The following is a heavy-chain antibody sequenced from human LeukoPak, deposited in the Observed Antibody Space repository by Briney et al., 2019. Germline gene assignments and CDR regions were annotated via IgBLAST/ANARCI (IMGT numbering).Heavy chain of an antibody. J-gene: IGHJ4*02. CDR3: ARSPGIIPKTVFDY. Sequence: GGSLRLSCAASGFTFSSYWMSWVRQAPGKGLEWVANIKQDGSEKYYVDSVKGRFTISRDNAKNSLYLQMNSLRAEDTAVYYCARSPGIIPKTVFDYWGQGTLVTVSS. CDR1: GFTFSSYW. D-gene: IGHD1-14*01. CDR2: IKQDGSEK. V-gene: IGHV3-7*01.